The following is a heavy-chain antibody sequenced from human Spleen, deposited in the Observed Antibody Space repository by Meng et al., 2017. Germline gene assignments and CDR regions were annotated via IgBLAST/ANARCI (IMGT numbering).Heavy chain of an antibody. V-gene: IGHV1-2*06. D-gene: IGHD3-9*01. CDR3: ARGRRSPRYFDWSRDDAFDI. CDR1: EYTFTGYY. J-gene: IGHJ3*02. CDR2: INPNNGDT. Sequence: ASVKVSCKASEYTFTGYYMHWVRQAPGQGLEWMGRINPNNGDTNYAQKFQGRVTMTRNTSINTAYMELSRLRSDDTAVYYCARGRRSPRYFDWSRDDAFDIWGQGTMVTVSS.